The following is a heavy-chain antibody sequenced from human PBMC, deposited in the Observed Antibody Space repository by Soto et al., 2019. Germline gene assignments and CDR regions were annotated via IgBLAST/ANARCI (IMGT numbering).Heavy chain of an antibody. D-gene: IGHD4-17*01. J-gene: IGHJ4*02. CDR3: ARDDDYPANGFDY. CDR1: GFTFSRHG. Sequence: QVQLVESGGGVVQPGTSLRLSCAASGFTFSRHGMHWVRQTPGKGLEWLAVILNDASGHWYADSVKGRFTISRDNFENTLYLQMNGLRLEDTSMYYCARDDDYPANGFDYRGQGTLVTVSS. V-gene: IGHV3-33*01. CDR2: ILNDASGH.